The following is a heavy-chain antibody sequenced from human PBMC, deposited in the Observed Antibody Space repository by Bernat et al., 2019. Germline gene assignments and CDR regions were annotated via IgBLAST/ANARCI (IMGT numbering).Heavy chain of an antibody. V-gene: IGHV3-7*01. J-gene: IGHJ4*02. D-gene: IGHD6-19*01. Sequence: EVQLVESGGGLVKPGGSLIVSCAASGFTFSTYTMNWVRQAPGKGLEWVANIKQDGSEKYYVDSVKGRFTISRDNAKNSLYLQMNSLRAEDTAVYYCARDRLVTGTTAGFDYWDQGTLVTVSS. CDR2: IKQDGSEK. CDR1: GFTFSTYT. CDR3: ARDRLVTGTTAGFDY.